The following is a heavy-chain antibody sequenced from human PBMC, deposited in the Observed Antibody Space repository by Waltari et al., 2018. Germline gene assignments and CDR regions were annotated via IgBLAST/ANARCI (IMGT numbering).Heavy chain of an antibody. V-gene: IGHV3-33*06. CDR1: GFTFSSYG. CDR3: AKGFLEWVLFGHNAMDV. D-gene: IGHD3-3*01. Sequence: QVQLVESGGGVVQPGRSLRLSCAASGFTFSSYGMHWVRQAPGKGLEWVAVIWYDGSNKYYADSVKGRFTISRDNSKNTLYLQMNSLRAEDTAVYYCAKGFLEWVLFGHNAMDVWGQGTTVTVSS. J-gene: IGHJ6*02. CDR2: IWYDGSNK.